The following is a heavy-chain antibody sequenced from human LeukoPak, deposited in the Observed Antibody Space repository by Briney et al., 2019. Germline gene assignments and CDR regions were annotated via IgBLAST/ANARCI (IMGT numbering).Heavy chain of an antibody. J-gene: IGHJ5*02. CDR3: AREVVPAAIGGGNWFDP. D-gene: IGHD2-2*01. CDR1: GGSISSGSYY. CDR2: IYYSGST. Sequence: SETLSLTCTVSGGSISSGSYYWSWIRQPPGKGLEWIGYIYYSGSTNYNSSLKSRVTISVDTSKNQFSLKLSSVTAADTAVYYCAREVVPAAIGGGNWFDPWGQGTLVTVSS. V-gene: IGHV4-61*01.